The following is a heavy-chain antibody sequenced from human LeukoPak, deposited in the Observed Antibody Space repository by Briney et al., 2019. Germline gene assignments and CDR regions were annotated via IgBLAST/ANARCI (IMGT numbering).Heavy chain of an antibody. J-gene: IGHJ3*02. D-gene: IGHD5-18*01. V-gene: IGHV3-30-3*01. CDR1: GFTFSSYA. CDR2: ISYDGSNK. Sequence: GSLRLSCAASGFTFSSYAMHWVRQAPGKGLEWVAVISYDGSNKYYADSVKGRFTISRDNSKNTLYLQMNSLRAEDTAVYYCAREAYSYGAFDIWGQGTMVTVSS. CDR3: AREAYSYGAFDI.